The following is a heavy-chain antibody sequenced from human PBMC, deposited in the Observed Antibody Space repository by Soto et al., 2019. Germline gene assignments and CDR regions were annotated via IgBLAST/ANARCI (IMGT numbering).Heavy chain of an antibody. CDR1: GYTFTSYG. V-gene: IGHV1-18*01. J-gene: IGHJ4*02. CDR3: ASSLLVGYGLEGESD. CDR2: ISAYNGNT. Sequence: QVQLVQSGAEVKKPGASVKVSCKASGYTFTSYGISWVRQAPGQGLEWMGWISAYNGNTNYAQKLQGRVTMTTDTSTRTADMEQRTIRSDDTAGYYCASSLLVGYGLEGESDWGQGALVTVSP. D-gene: IGHD5-18*01.